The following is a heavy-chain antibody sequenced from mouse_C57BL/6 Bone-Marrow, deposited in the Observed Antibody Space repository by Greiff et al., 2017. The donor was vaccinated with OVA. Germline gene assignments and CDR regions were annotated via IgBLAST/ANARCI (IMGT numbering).Heavy chain of an antibody. CDR2: IWRGGST. CDR1: GFSLTSYG. Sequence: QVHVKQSGPGLVQPSQSLSITCTVSGFSLTSYGVHWVRQSPGKGLEWLGVIWRGGSTDYNAAFMSRLSITKDNSKSQVFFKMNSLQADDTAIYYCAKTPNGNYEGFAYWGQGTLVTVSA. CDR3: AKTPNGNYEGFAY. J-gene: IGHJ3*01. V-gene: IGHV2-5*01. D-gene: IGHD2-1*01.